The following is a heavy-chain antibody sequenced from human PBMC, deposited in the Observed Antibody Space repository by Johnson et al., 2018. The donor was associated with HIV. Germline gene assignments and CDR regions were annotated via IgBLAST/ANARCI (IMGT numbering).Heavy chain of an antibody. CDR1: GFTFSSYA. J-gene: IGHJ3*02. CDR2: IGGSGGST. V-gene: IGHV3-23*04. CDR3: ARRDGFDYGNAFDI. D-gene: IGHD5-12*01. Sequence: VQLVESGGGLVQPGGSLRLSCAASGFTFSSYAMSWVRQAPGKGLEWVSAIGGSGGSTGYADSVTGRFTIASDNAKNSLYLQMNSLRAEDTAWYYCARRDGFDYGNAFDIWGQGTMVTVSS.